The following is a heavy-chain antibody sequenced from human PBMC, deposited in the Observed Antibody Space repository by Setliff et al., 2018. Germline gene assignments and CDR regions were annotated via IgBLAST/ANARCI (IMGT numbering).Heavy chain of an antibody. CDR3: AREWQVGSGWVDTVDI. CDR2: INGDGRST. V-gene: IGHV3-74*01. J-gene: IGHJ3*02. Sequence: GGSLRLSCAASGFTFSNHWMHWVRQTQGKGLVWVSRINGDGRSTNYADNVKGRFTISRDNAKNTLYLQMNSLRAEDTAVYFCAREWQVGSGWVDTVDIWGQGTMVTVSS. CDR1: GFTFSNHW. D-gene: IGHD1-26*01.